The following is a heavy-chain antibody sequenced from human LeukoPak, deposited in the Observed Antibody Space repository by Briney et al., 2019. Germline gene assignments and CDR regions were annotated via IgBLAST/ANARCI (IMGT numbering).Heavy chain of an antibody. CDR3: AKTYYYDSSGYYPDY. Sequence: GGSLRLSCAASGFTFRSFGMHWVRQAPGNGLEWVAFIRYDGSDKYYADSVKGRFTISRDNSKNTLYLQMNSLRAEDTAVYYCAKTYYYDSSGYYPDYWGQGTLVTVSS. CDR1: GFTFRSFG. V-gene: IGHV3-30*02. D-gene: IGHD3-22*01. CDR2: IRYDGSDK. J-gene: IGHJ4*02.